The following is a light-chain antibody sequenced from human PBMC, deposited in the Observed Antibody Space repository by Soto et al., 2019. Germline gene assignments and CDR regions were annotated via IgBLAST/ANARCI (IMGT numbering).Light chain of an antibody. CDR2: EVT. Sequence: QSALTQPASVSGSPGQSISISCTGTSSGIGGSKYVSWYQQHPGKAPKLLIYEVTYRPSGVSDRFSGSKSGNTASLTVSGLQTEDEGDYYCSSYTTSTTVVFGTGTKVTVL. CDR3: SSYTTSTTVV. V-gene: IGLV2-14*01. CDR1: SSGIGGSKY. J-gene: IGLJ1*01.